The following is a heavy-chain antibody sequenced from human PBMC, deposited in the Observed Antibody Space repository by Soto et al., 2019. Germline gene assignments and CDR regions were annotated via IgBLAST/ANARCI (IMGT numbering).Heavy chain of an antibody. D-gene: IGHD3-16*01. CDR1: GGSISSSHW. Sequence: SETLSLTCAVSGGSISSSHWWSWVRQPPGKGLEWIGEIYHSGSTNYNPSLKSRVTLSVNKSKNQFSLNLTFVTAADTAVYYCASSGGGEDYWGQGTLVTVSS. CDR3: ASSGGGEDY. CDR2: IYHSGST. V-gene: IGHV4-4*02. J-gene: IGHJ4*02.